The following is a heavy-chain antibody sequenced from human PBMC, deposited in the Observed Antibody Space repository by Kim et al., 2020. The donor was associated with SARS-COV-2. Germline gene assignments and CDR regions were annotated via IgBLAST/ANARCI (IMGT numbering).Heavy chain of an antibody. V-gene: IGHV3-30*01. Sequence: KGRFTISRDNSKNTLYLQMNSLRAEDTAVYYCARVSVAGNWNYVGSLGYWGQGTLVTVSS. CDR3: ARVSVAGNWNYVGSLGY. J-gene: IGHJ4*02. D-gene: IGHD1-7*01.